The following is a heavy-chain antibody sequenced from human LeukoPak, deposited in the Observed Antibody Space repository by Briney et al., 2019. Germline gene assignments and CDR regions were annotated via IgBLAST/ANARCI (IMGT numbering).Heavy chain of an antibody. CDR1: GFTFSSYS. CDR3: ARESSSQNYFYMDV. CDR2: ISGSSATK. Sequence: GGSLRLSCAASGFTFSSYSMNWVRQAPGKGLEWLSYISGSSATKDYSDSVRGRFTISRDNAKDSLYLQMNSLRAEDTAAYYCARESSSQNYFYMDVWGKGTTVTVSS. V-gene: IGHV3-48*01. J-gene: IGHJ6*03.